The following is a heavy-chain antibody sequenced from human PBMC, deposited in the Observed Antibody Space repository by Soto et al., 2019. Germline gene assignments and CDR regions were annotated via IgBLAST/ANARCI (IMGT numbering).Heavy chain of an antibody. Sequence: PGGSLRLSCAASGFTFSGYAMSWVRQAPGKGLEWVSAISGSGASTYYADSVKGRFTISRDNSKNTLYLQMNSLRAEDTAVYYCAKGSSVHVPAAPPDGWGQGTTVTVSS. D-gene: IGHD2-2*01. J-gene: IGHJ6*02. CDR3: AKGSSVHVPAAPPDG. V-gene: IGHV3-23*01. CDR1: GFTFSGYA. CDR2: ISGSGAST.